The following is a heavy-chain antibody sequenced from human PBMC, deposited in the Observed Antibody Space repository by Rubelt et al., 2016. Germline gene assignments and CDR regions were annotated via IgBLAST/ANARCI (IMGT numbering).Heavy chain of an antibody. CDR3: ARQSRDGYNYVDY. J-gene: IGHJ4*02. Sequence: DGSNKYYADSVKGRFTISRDNSKNTLYLQMNSLRAEDTAVYYCARQSRDGYNYVDYWGQGTLVTVSS. V-gene: IGHV3-33*01. D-gene: IGHD5-24*01. CDR2: DGSNK.